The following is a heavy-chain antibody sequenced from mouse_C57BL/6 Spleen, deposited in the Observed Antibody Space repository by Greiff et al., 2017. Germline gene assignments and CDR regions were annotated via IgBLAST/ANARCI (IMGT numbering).Heavy chain of an antibody. CDR1: GYTFTSFW. V-gene: IGHV1-64*01. CDR3: AREGDYGSSYPYWYFDV. CDR2: IHPNSGST. D-gene: IGHD1-1*01. J-gene: IGHJ1*03. Sequence: QVPLKQPGAELVKPGASVKLSCKASGYTFTSFWMHWVKQRPGQGLEWIGMIHPNSGSTNYNEKFKSKATLTVDKSSSTAYMQLSSLTSEDSAVYYCAREGDYGSSYPYWYFDVWGTGTTVTVSS.